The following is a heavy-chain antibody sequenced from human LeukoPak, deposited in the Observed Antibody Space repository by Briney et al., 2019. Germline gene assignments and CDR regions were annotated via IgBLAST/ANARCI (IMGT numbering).Heavy chain of an antibody. CDR3: ARGPRDIVATPHFDY. J-gene: IGHJ4*02. Sequence: ASVKVSCKASGGTFSSYAISWVRQAPGQGLEWMGGIIPIFGTANYAQKFQGRVTITADESTSTAYMELSSLRSEDTAVYYCARGPRDIVATPHFDYWGQGTLVTVSS. D-gene: IGHD5-12*01. CDR2: IIPIFGTA. CDR1: GGTFSSYA. V-gene: IGHV1-69*01.